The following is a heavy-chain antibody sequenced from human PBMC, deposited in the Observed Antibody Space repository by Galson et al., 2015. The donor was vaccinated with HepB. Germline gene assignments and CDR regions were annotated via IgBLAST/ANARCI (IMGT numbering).Heavy chain of an antibody. CDR3: ARMNTSGNNAFDI. J-gene: IGHJ3*02. Sequence: PALVKPTQTLTLTCTFSGFSLSTSGMCVSWIRQPTGKALEWLALIDWDDDKYYSTSLKTRLTISKDTSKNQVVLTMTNMDPVDTATYYCARMNTSGNNAFDIWGQGTMVTVSS. CDR1: GFSLSTSGMC. D-gene: IGHD3-22*01. V-gene: IGHV2-70*01. CDR2: IDWDDDK.